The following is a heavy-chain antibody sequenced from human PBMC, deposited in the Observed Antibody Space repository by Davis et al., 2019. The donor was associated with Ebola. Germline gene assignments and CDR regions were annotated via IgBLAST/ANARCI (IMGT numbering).Heavy chain of an antibody. CDR2: IIPIFGTA. CDR3: AIIVDTHTLEWFDP. CDR1: GGTFSSYA. Sequence: SVKVSCKASGGTFSSYAISWVRQAPGQGLEWMGGIIPIFGTANYAQKFQGRVTITADESTSTAYMELSSLRSEDTAVYYCAIIVDTHTLEWFDPWGQGTLVTVSS. V-gene: IGHV1-69*13. J-gene: IGHJ5*02. D-gene: IGHD5-18*01.